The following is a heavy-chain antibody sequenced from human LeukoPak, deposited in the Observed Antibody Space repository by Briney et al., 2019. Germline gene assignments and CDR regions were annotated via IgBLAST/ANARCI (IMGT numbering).Heavy chain of an antibody. Sequence: SETLSLTCTVSGVSISSGGYYWSWIRQHPGKGLDWIGYSYYSGSTYYNPSLKSLVTISVDASKNQFPLKLSSLTAAHTVVYYCARAFVGGNSAGFDYWGQGTLVTVSS. CDR2: SYYSGST. D-gene: IGHD4-23*01. J-gene: IGHJ4*02. CDR3: ARAFVGGNSAGFDY. V-gene: IGHV4-31*01. CDR1: GVSISSGGYY.